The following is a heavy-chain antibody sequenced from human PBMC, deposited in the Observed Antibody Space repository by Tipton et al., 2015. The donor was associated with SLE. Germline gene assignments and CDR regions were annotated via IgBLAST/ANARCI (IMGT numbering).Heavy chain of an antibody. J-gene: IGHJ4*02. CDR2: INQSGNT. CDR3: ARDAGSWEPYFDH. CDR1: VGSFSGHH. D-gene: IGHD6-13*01. V-gene: IGHV4-34*01. Sequence: TLSLTCAVYVGSFSGHHWTWIRQPPGKGLEWIGEINQSGNTDYKSSLKSRVTISVDTSKNQFSLKLSPVTAADTAVYYCARDAGSWEPYFDHWGQGTLVTVSS.